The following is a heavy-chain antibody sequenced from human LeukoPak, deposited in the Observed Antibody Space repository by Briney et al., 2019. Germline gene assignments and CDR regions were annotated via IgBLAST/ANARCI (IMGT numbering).Heavy chain of an antibody. CDR1: GFTVSSNY. D-gene: IGHD6-13*01. CDR3: ARGIAATGSYYFYYMDV. V-gene: IGHV3-53*01. Sequence: GGSLRLSCAASGFTVSSNYMSWVRQAPGKGLEWVSVIYTGGSADFADAVKGRSTISRDNSKNTVYLQMNSLRAEDTAVYYCARGIAATGSYYFYYMDVWGKGTTVTASS. CDR2: IYTGGSA. J-gene: IGHJ6*03.